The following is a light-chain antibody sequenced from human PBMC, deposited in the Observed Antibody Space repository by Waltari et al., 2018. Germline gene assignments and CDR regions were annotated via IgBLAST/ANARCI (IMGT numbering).Light chain of an antibody. CDR1: QNVGSQ. CDR2: DVS. Sequence: ELVLTQSPATLSVSPGERSALSCKASQNVGSQLGWYQQRPGQAPRPLLDDVSNRASGLPARFSGSGSGTDFTLTISSLEPEDVAVYYCQQRDSWPLTFGGGTKVEIK. J-gene: IGKJ4*01. V-gene: IGKV3-11*01. CDR3: QQRDSWPLT.